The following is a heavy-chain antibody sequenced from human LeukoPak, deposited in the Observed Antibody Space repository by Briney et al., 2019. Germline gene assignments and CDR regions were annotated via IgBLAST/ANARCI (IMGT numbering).Heavy chain of an antibody. CDR3: AKADSSSWYHTFDY. CDR1: GFTFSDTW. J-gene: IGHJ4*02. Sequence: GGSLRLSCAASGFTFSDTWLSWVRQAPGKGLEWVANINKDGGQKYYVDSVKGRFTISRDNSKNTLYLQMNSLRAEDTAIYYCAKADSSSWYHTFDYWGQGTLVTVSS. D-gene: IGHD6-13*01. CDR2: INKDGGQK. V-gene: IGHV3-7*03.